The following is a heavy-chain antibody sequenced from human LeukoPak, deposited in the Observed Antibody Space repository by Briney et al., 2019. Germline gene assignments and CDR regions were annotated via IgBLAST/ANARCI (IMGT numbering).Heavy chain of an antibody. J-gene: IGHJ5*02. CDR1: GGSISSSSYY. V-gene: IGHV4-39*02. Sequence: TPSETLSLTCTVSGGSISSSSYYWGWIRQPPGKGLEWIGSIYYSGSTYYNPSLKSRVTISVDTFKNQFSLKLSSVTAADTAVYYCARDRGSRAGPKVGSGWFDPWGQGTLVTVSS. CDR3: ARDRGSRAGPKVGSGWFDP. D-gene: IGHD6-19*01. CDR2: IYYSGST.